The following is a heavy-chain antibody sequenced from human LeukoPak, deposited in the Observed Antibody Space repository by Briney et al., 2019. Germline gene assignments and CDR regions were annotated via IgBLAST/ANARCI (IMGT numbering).Heavy chain of an antibody. V-gene: IGHV3-21*01. J-gene: IGHJ6*03. CDR1: GFTFSTYS. CDR3: ARDHDWDYMDV. Sequence: GGSLRLSYAASGFTFSTYSMNWVRQAPGKGLEWVSFISSSSSYIYYADSVKGRFTISRDNAKNSLYLQMNSLRAEDTAVYHCARDHDWDYMDVWGKGTTVTVSS. CDR2: ISSSSSYI. D-gene: IGHD3-9*01.